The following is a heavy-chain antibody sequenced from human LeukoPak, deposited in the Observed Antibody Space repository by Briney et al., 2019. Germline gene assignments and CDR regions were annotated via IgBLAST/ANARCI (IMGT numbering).Heavy chain of an antibody. V-gene: IGHV3-48*03. J-gene: IGHJ6*03. CDR1: GFTFSSYE. D-gene: IGHD2-15*01. CDR2: ISSSGSTI. Sequence: GGSLRLSCAASGFTFSSYEMNWVRQAPGKGLEWVSYISSSGSTIYYADSVKGRFTISRDNAKNSLYLKMNSLRAEDTAVYYCAGAADCSGGSCYYYYMDVWGKGTTVTVSS. CDR3: AGAADCSGGSCYYYYMDV.